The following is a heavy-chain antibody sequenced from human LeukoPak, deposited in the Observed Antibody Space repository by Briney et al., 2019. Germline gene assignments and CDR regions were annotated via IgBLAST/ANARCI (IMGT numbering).Heavy chain of an antibody. CDR1: GFTFGNSL. Sequence: GGSLRLSCAASGFTFGNSLVHWVRQAPGKGLVWVSLINADGSTTTYADSVKGRFTISRDNARNTLSLQMNSLTIEDTAVYYCVVVVEPPDSDGFDVWGQGTMITVSS. CDR3: VVVVEPPDSDGFDV. D-gene: IGHD1-14*01. CDR2: INADGSTT. V-gene: IGHV3-74*01. J-gene: IGHJ3*01.